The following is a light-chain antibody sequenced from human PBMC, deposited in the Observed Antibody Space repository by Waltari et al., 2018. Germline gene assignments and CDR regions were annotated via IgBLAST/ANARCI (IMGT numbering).Light chain of an antibody. Sequence: QSALTQPASVSGSPGQSITISSTGTSSHVGGYDYSSWYQQPPGKAPKLRIFDVTKRPSGVSDRFSGSKSGNTASLTMSGLHTEDEADYYCASYTSSKTWVFGGGTKLTVL. J-gene: IGLJ3*02. CDR1: SSHVGGYDY. CDR3: ASYTSSKTWV. CDR2: DVT. V-gene: IGLV2-14*01.